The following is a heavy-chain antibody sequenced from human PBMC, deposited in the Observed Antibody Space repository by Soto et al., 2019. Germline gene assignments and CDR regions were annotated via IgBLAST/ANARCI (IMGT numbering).Heavy chain of an antibody. D-gene: IGHD3-22*01. CDR2: LSSSGGT. CDR3: AKVKMAARWLGTYDY. CDR1: GFSFRNYA. V-gene: IGHV3-23*01. Sequence: LRVFCAASGFSFRNYAMSWVRGFPGKGLEWVSTLSSSGGTYYAYSVKGRFTVSTDNSKNTLYLQMNSLRAEDTAVYYCAKVKMAARWLGTYDYWGQGTQVTVSS. J-gene: IGHJ4*02.